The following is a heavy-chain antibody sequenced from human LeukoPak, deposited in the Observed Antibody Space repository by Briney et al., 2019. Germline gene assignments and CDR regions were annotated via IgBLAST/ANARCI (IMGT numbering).Heavy chain of an antibody. Sequence: ASVKVSCKASGYTFTSYYMHWVRQAPGQGLEWMGIINPSGGSTSYAQKFQGRVTMTRDTSTSTVYMELSSLRSEDTAVYYSARDHPRIAAAGTPTHFDYWGQGTLVTVSS. CDR1: GYTFTSYY. D-gene: IGHD6-13*01. CDR2: INPSGGST. V-gene: IGHV1-46*01. CDR3: ARDHPRIAAAGTPTHFDY. J-gene: IGHJ4*02.